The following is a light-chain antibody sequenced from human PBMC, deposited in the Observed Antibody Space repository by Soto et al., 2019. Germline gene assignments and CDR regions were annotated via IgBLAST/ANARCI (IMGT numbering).Light chain of an antibody. V-gene: IGKV1-5*01. CDR1: QSISSW. CDR2: DAS. CDR3: QQYNSYPLT. Sequence: DIQMTQSPYTLSASVGDRVIITCRASQSISSWLAWYQQRPGKAPNLLIYDASILPSGVPSRFSGSGSGTEFTLTISSLQPDDFATYYCQQYNSYPLTFGGGTKVDIK. J-gene: IGKJ4*01.